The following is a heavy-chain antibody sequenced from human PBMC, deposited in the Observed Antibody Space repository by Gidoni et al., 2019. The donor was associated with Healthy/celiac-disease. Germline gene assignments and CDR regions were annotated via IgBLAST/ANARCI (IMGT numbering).Heavy chain of an antibody. CDR1: GFTFSSYA. D-gene: IGHD1-1*01. V-gene: IGHV3-23*01. CDR3: AKAGDGLQLRARGLDY. CDR2: IRGSGGST. J-gene: IGHJ4*02. Sequence: EVQLLESGGGLVQPGGSLRLSCAASGFTFSSYAMSWVRQAPGKGLELVSAIRGSGGSTYYADSVKGRFTISRDNSKNTLYLQMNSLRAEDTAVYYCAKAGDGLQLRARGLDYWGQGTLVTVSS.